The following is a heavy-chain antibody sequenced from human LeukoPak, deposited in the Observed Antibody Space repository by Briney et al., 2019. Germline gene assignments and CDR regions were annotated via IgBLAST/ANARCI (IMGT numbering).Heavy chain of an antibody. D-gene: IGHD3-3*01. CDR2: IISIFGTA. J-gene: IGHJ6*02. CDR3: ARSLLGSGYHYYGMDV. V-gene: IGHV1-69*13. CDR1: GGTFSSYA. Sequence: ASVKVSCKASGGTFSSYAISWVRQAPGQGLEWMGGIISIFGTANYAQKFQGRVTITADESTSTAYMELSSLRPEDTAVYYCARSLLGSGYHYYGMDVWGQGTTVTVSS.